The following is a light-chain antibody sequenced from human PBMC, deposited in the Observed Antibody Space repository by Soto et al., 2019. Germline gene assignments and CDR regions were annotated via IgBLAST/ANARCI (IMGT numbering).Light chain of an antibody. V-gene: IGLV2-14*01. J-gene: IGLJ1*01. CDR3: SSYTSSRAYV. Sequence: QSALTQPAPVSGSPGQSITISCTGTSSDVGGYNYVSWYQQQSGKAPKLMIHEVSSRPSGVSNRFSGSKSGNTASLTISGLQAEDEADYYCSSYTSSRAYVFGIGTKLTVL. CDR2: EVS. CDR1: SSDVGGYNY.